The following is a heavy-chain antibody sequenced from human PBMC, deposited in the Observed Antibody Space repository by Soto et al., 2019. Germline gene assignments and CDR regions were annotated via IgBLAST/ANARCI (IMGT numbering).Heavy chain of an antibody. V-gene: IGHV1-18*01. J-gene: IGHJ6*02. Sequence: ASVKVSCKASGYTFTSYGISWVRQAPGQGFEWMGWISAYNGNTNYAQKLQGRVTMTTDTSTSTAYMELRSLRSDDTAVYYCARVDITIFGVVIMSTKTGGMDVWGQGTTVTVSS. CDR3: ARVDITIFGVVIMSTKTGGMDV. CDR1: GYTFTSYG. CDR2: ISAYNGNT. D-gene: IGHD3-3*01.